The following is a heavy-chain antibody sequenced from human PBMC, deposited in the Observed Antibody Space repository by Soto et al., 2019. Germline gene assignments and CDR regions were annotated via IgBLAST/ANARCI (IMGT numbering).Heavy chain of an antibody. D-gene: IGHD6-19*01. J-gene: IGHJ4*02. Sequence: PGGSLRLSCAASGFTFSGCSMNWVRQAPGKGLEWVSYIHSSGNTIYYADSVKGRFTVSRDNARNSLFLQMNSLRDDDTAVYYCARVHSTGWFKVDYWGQGTLVTVSS. V-gene: IGHV3-48*02. CDR3: ARVHSTGWFKVDY. CDR2: IHSSGNTI. CDR1: GFTFSGCS.